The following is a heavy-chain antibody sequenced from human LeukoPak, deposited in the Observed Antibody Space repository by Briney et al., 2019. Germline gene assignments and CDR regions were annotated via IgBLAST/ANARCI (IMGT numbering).Heavy chain of an antibody. V-gene: IGHV1-69*13. D-gene: IGHD1-26*01. CDR1: GGTFSSYA. CDR2: IIPIFGTA. Sequence: SVTVSCKASGGTFSSYAISWVRQAPGQGLEWMGGIIPIFGTANYAQKFQGRVTITADESTSTAYMELSSLRSEDTAVYHCARDSGAHSSLNYGMDVWGQGTTVTVSS. J-gene: IGHJ6*02. CDR3: ARDSGAHSSLNYGMDV.